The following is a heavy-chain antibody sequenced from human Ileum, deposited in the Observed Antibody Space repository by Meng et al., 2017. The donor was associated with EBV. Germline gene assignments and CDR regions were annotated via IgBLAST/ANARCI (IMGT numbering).Heavy chain of an antibody. CDR2: IYNSGST. Sequence: QVQLQESGAGLEKLSQTLSLTCTVSGGSISSSNYYWSWIRQPPGKGLEWSGHIYNSGSTYYNPSLKSRITISVDTSKNQFSLKLSSVTAADTAVYYCARGQKGYFDLWGRGTLVTVSS. J-gene: IGHJ2*01. CDR1: GGSISSSNYY. CDR3: ARGQKGYFDL. V-gene: IGHV4-30-4*01.